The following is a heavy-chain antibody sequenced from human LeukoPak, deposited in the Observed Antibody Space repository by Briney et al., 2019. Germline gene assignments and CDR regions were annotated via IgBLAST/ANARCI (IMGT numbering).Heavy chain of an antibody. Sequence: RGSLRLSCSASGFIFSSYAMSWVRQAPGKGPEWVSVISGSGDITYYADSVKGRFIISRDHSKNTLYLQMNSLRAEDTAIYYCAKDRDYYDSSGPDYWGQGTLVT. D-gene: IGHD3-22*01. CDR3: AKDRDYYDSSGPDY. J-gene: IGHJ4*02. CDR2: ISGSGDIT. V-gene: IGHV3-23*01. CDR1: GFIFSSYA.